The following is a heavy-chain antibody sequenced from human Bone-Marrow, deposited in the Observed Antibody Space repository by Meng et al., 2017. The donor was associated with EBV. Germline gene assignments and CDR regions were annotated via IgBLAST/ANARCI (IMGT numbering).Heavy chain of an antibody. CDR2: IYHSGRT. D-gene: IGHD1-26*01. V-gene: IGHV4-4*02. CDR1: GGSISSMNW. J-gene: IGHJ4*02. Sequence: GPGLGKPSGTLALPGVVSGGSISSMNWWSWVRQPPGKGLEWIGEIYHSGRTNYNPSLKSRVTISVDKSKNQLSLKLSSVTAADTAVYYCARDLRETSGTFPFDYWGQGTLVTVSS. CDR3: ARDLRETSGTFPFDY.